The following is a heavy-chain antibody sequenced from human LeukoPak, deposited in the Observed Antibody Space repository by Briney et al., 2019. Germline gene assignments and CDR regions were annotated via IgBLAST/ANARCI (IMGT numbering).Heavy chain of an antibody. CDR1: GFTFSSYW. V-gene: IGHV3-74*01. CDR2: INSDGSST. J-gene: IGHJ6*03. D-gene: IGHD6-6*01. CDR3: ARDIAARPNYYYYYMDV. Sequence: QPGGSLRLSCAASGFTFSSYWMHWVRQAPGKGLVWVSRINSDGSSTSYADSVKGRFTISRDNAKNTLYLQMNSLRAEDTAVYYCARDIAARPNYYYYYMDVWGKGTTVTVSS.